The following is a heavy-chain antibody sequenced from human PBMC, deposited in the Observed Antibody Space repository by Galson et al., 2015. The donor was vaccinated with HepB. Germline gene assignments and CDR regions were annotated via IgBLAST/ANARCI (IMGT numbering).Heavy chain of an antibody. Sequence: SLRLSCAASGFTFSSYGMHWVRQAPGKGLEWVAVIWYDGSNKYYADSVKGRFTISRDNSKNTLYLQMNSLRAEDTAVYYCARGSVLATLYYMDIWGKGTTVTVSS. CDR1: GFTFSSYG. J-gene: IGHJ6*03. V-gene: IGHV3-33*01. CDR2: IWYDGSNK. CDR3: ARGSVLATLYYMDI. D-gene: IGHD1-26*01.